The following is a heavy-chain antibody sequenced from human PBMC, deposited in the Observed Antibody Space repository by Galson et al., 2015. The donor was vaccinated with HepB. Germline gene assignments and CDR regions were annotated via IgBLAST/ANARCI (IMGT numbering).Heavy chain of an antibody. CDR2: ISVSGDST. CDR1: GFTFSSYS. Sequence: SLRLSCAASGFTFSSYSMNWVRQAPGKGLEWVSSISVSGDSTYHADSVKGRFTISRDNSKNTLYLQMRSLRAEDTALYHCAKVAQWCYMDVWGNGTTVTVSS. J-gene: IGHJ6*03. V-gene: IGHV3-23*01. D-gene: IGHD2-15*01. CDR3: AKVAQWCYMDV.